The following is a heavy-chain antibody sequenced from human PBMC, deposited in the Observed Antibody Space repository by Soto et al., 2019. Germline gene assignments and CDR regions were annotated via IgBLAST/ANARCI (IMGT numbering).Heavy chain of an antibody. CDR1: GGSISSGNYY. J-gene: IGHJ4*02. CDR3: ATIGTPVTGLYYFVY. V-gene: IGHV4-30-4*01. D-gene: IGHD4-17*01. Sequence: SETLSLTCTVSGGSISSGNYYWSWIRQPPGKGLEWIGFISYSGTTHYSASLRSRVSISVDTSKNQFSLDLSSVTAADTAVYYCATIGTPVTGLYYFVYLGQGTLVTVSA. CDR2: ISYSGTT.